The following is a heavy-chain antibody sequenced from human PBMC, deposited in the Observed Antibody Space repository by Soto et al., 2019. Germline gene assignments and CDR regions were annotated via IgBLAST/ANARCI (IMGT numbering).Heavy chain of an antibody. J-gene: IGHJ4*02. CDR2: INPNSGGT. V-gene: IGHV1-2*02. CDR3: ARAFYSGSYTHFDY. CDR1: GYTFTGYY. Sequence: ASVKVSCKASGYTFTGYYMHWVRQAPGQGLEWMGWINPNSGGTNYAQKFQGRVTMTRDTSISTAYMELSRLRSDDTAVYYCARAFYSGSYTHFDYWGQGTLVTSPQ. D-gene: IGHD1-26*01.